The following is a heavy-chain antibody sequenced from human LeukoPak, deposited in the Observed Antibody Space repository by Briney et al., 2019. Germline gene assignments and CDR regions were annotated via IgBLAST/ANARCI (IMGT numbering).Heavy chain of an antibody. J-gene: IGHJ6*02. CDR1: GFTFSSYA. CDR2: ISYDGSNK. CDR3: ARDLRSCGDYVYYYYYGMDV. Sequence: GGSLRLSCAASGFTFSSYAMHWVRQAPGKGLEWVAVISYDGSNKYYADSVKGRFTISRDNSKNTLYLQMNSLRAEDTAVYYCARDLRSCGDYVYYYYYGMDVWGQGTTVTVSS. V-gene: IGHV3-30-3*01. D-gene: IGHD4-17*01.